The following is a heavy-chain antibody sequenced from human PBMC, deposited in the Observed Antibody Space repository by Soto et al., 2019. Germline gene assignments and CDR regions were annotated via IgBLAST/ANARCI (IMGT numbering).Heavy chain of an antibody. J-gene: IGHJ1*01. Sequence: GASVKVSCKASGYTFTSYYIHWVRQAPGQGLEWMGIINPSSGSTNYAQKFQGRVTMTRDTSTSTVYMELSSLRFEDTAVYYCARGPTRSVGQHWGQGTQVTVS. CDR1: GYTFTSYY. CDR2: INPSSGST. CDR3: ARGPTRSVGQH. V-gene: IGHV1-46*01. D-gene: IGHD2-2*01.